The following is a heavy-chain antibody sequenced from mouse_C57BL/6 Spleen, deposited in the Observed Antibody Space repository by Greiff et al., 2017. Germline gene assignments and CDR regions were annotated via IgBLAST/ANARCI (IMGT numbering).Heavy chain of an antibody. CDR1: GYTFTSYW. CDR3: ARSHYYGSSRYYAMDY. D-gene: IGHD1-1*01. V-gene: IGHV1-72*01. CDR2: IDPNSGGT. Sequence: VKLQESGAELVKPGASVKLSCKASGYTFTSYWMHWVKQRPGRGLEWIGRIDPNSGGTKYNEKFKSKDTLTVDKPSSTAYMQLSSLTSEDSAVYYCARSHYYGSSRYYAMDYWGQGTSVTVSS. J-gene: IGHJ4*01.